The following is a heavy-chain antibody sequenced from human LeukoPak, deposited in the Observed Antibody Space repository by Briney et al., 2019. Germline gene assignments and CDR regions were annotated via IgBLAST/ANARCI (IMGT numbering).Heavy chain of an antibody. V-gene: IGHV4-59*08. D-gene: IGHD6-13*01. Sequence: PSETLSLTCTVSGGSISSYYWSWIRQPPGKGLEWIGYIYYSGSTNYNPSLKSRVTISVDTSKNQFSLKLSSVTAADTAVYYCARQGCGSWYKPFLDYWGQRPLVTVS. CDR2: IYYSGST. CDR3: ARQGCGSWYKPFLDY. CDR1: GGSISSYY. J-gene: IGHJ4*02.